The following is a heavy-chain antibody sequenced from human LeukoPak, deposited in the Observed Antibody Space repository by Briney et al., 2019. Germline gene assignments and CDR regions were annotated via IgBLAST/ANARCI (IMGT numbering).Heavy chain of an antibody. CDR3: ARGSGVYCYYMDV. CDR1: GGSFSGYY. D-gene: IGHD2-8*01. J-gene: IGHJ6*03. Sequence: SETLSLTCAVYGGSFSGYYWSWIRQPPGKGLEWMGEINHSGSTNYNPSLKSRVTISVDTSKNQFSLKLSSVTAADTAVYYCARGSGVYCYYMDVWGKGTTVTVSS. CDR2: INHSGST. V-gene: IGHV4-34*01.